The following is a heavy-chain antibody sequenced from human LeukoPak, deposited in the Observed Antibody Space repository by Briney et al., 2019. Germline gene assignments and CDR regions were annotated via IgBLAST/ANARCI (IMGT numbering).Heavy chain of an antibody. V-gene: IGHV3-21*01. CDR3: ARDDPQLLATIDAFDY. D-gene: IGHD5-12*01. J-gene: IGHJ4*02. CDR2: ISSSSSYI. Sequence: PGGSLRLSCAASGFTFSSYSMNWVRQAPGKGLEWVSAISSSSSYIYYADSVKGRFTISRDNAKNSLYLQMNSLRAEGTAVYYCARDDPQLLATIDAFDYWGQGTLVTVSS. CDR1: GFTFSSYS.